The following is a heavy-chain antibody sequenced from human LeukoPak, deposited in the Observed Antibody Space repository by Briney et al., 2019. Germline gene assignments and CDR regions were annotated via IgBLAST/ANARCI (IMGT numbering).Heavy chain of an antibody. CDR2: ISYDGSNK. V-gene: IGHV3-30-3*01. CDR1: GFTFSSYA. CDR3: ARGGCSGGSCSNWFDP. D-gene: IGHD2-15*01. J-gene: IGHJ5*02. Sequence: GRSLRLSCAASGFTFSSYAMHWVRQAPGKGLEWVAVISYDGSNKYYADSVKGRFTISRDNSKNTLYLQMNSLRAEDTAVYYCARGGCSGGSCSNWFDPWGQGTLVTVSS.